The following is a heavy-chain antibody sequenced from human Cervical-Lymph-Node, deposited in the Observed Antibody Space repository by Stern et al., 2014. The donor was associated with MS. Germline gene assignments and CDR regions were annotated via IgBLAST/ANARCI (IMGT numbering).Heavy chain of an antibody. V-gene: IGHV4-38-2*02. D-gene: IGHD4-17*01. CDR3: ASGDYGDYVNH. CDR1: GYSISSGYY. Sequence: VQLVESGPGLVKPSETLSLTCSVSGYSISSGYYWGWIRQPPGKGLEWIGSIYHSGTPDYNASLKIRVPLSVHTPNNQFSLNLPSVTAADTAVYYCASGDYGDYVNHWGQGTLVTVSS. CDR2: IYHSGTP. J-gene: IGHJ5*02.